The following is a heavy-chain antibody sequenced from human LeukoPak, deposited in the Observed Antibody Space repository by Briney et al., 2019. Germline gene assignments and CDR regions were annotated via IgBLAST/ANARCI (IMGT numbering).Heavy chain of an antibody. CDR1: GGSFSGYY. D-gene: IGHD2-2*01. CDR2: INHSGST. CDR3: ARHPTLRRLYYFDY. V-gene: IGHV4-34*01. Sequence: SVTLSLTCAVYGGSFSGYYWSWIRQPPGKGLEWIGEINHSGSTNYNPSLKSRVTISVDTSKNQFSLKLSSVTAADTAVYYCARHPTLRRLYYFDYWGQGTLVTVSS. J-gene: IGHJ4*02.